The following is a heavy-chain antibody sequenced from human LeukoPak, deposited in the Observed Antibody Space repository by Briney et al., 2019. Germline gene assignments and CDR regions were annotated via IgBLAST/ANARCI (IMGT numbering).Heavy chain of an antibody. D-gene: IGHD3-22*01. V-gene: IGHV5-51*01. Sequence: GEALKISCKGSGYSFTSYWIGWVRQMPGKGLGWIGIIYPGDSDTRYSTSFQGQVAISADKSISTAYLQWSSLKASDTAMYYCARILSSGYPEAFDIWGQGTMVTVSS. CDR3: ARILSSGYPEAFDI. CDR2: IYPGDSDT. CDR1: GYSFTSYW. J-gene: IGHJ3*02.